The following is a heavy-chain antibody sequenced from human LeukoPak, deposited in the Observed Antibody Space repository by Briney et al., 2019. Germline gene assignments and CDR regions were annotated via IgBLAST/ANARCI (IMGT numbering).Heavy chain of an antibody. CDR2: IYPGDSDT. D-gene: IGHD2-21*02. CDR1: GYSFSTYW. Sequence: GESLKISCQGSGYSFSTYWITWVRQMPGKGLEWMGIIYPGDSDTRYSPSFQGQVTISADKSISTAYLQWSSLKASDTAMYYCARHAYCGGDCSTYYMDVWGKGTTVTVSS. V-gene: IGHV5-51*01. J-gene: IGHJ6*03. CDR3: ARHAYCGGDCSTYYMDV.